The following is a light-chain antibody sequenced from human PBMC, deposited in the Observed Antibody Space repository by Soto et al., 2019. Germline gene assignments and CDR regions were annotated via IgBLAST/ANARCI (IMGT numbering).Light chain of an antibody. J-gene: IGKJ5*01. V-gene: IGKV3-11*01. CDR1: QSVKAY. CDR2: DAS. CDR3: QHRTIWPVS. Sequence: IVLTPSPGTLSLSPEERATLSCRASQSVKAYLAWYQQKPGLPPRLLIYDASNRDTGIPARFSGSGSGTDFTLTISSVEPEDFAVYYCQHRTIWPVSFGQGTRLENK.